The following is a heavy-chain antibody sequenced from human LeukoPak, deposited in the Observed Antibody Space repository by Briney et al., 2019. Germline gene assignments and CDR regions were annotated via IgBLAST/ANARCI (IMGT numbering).Heavy chain of an antibody. J-gene: IGHJ4*02. Sequence: GGSLRLSCAASGFTFSNAWMSWVRQAPGKGLEWVGRIKSKTDGGTTDYAAPVKGRFTISRDDSKNTLYLQMNSLKTEDTAVYYCTTDPIGYRTNGVCYSGDYWGQGTLVTVSS. CDR3: TTDPIGYRTNGVCYSGDY. D-gene: IGHD2-8*01. V-gene: IGHV3-15*01. CDR1: GFTFSNAW. CDR2: IKSKTDGGTT.